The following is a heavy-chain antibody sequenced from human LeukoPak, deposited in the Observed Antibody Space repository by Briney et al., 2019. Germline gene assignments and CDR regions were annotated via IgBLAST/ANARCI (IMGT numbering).Heavy chain of an antibody. Sequence: GGSLRLSCAASGFTFSSYRMNWARQAPGKGLEWVANIKQDGSEKYYVDSVKGRYTISRDNVKNSLFLQMNSLRAEDTAVYFCARGLDGFDIWGQGTLVTVS. CDR3: ARGLDGFDI. CDR1: GFTFSSYR. CDR2: IKQDGSEK. V-gene: IGHV3-7*03. J-gene: IGHJ3*02.